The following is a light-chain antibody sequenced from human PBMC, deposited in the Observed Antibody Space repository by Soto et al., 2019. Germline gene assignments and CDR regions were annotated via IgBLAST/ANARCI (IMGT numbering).Light chain of an antibody. J-gene: IGKJ4*01. V-gene: IGKV1-27*01. CDR1: QGINNY. CDR2: AAS. CDR3: QKYNSAVDT. Sequence: IQMTHSPFCLSASLAHRFTITFRSSQGINNYLAWYQQKPGKVPRLLIYAASTLQSGVPSRFSGSGSGTDFTLTISSLQPEDVATYYCQKYNSAVDTFGGGTKVDNK.